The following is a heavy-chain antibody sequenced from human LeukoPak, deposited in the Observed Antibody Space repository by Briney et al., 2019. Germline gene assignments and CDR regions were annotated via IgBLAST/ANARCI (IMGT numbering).Heavy chain of an antibody. CDR3: ATVPWIQLRGGVFEVLD. Sequence: KVSCKVSGYTLTELSMHWVRQAPGKGLEWMGGFDPEDGETIYAQKFQGRVTMTEDTSTDTAYMELSSLRSEDTAVYYCATVPWIQLRGGVFEVLDWGQGTLVTVSS. V-gene: IGHV1-24*01. CDR1: GYTLTELS. CDR2: FDPEDGET. J-gene: IGHJ4*02. D-gene: IGHD5-18*01.